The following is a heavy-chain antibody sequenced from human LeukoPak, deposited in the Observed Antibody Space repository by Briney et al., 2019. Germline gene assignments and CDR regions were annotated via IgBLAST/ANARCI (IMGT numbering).Heavy chain of an antibody. CDR1: GYSFTSYW. V-gene: IGHV5-51*01. D-gene: IGHD3-22*01. CDR3: ARLYDSSGYYRVIGYYFDY. Sequence: GESLKIPCKGSGYSFTSYWIGWVRQMPGKGLEWMGIIYPGDSDTRYSPSFQGQVTISADKSISTAYLQWSSLKASDTAMYYCARLYDSSGYYRVIGYYFDYWGQGTLVTVSS. J-gene: IGHJ4*02. CDR2: IYPGDSDT.